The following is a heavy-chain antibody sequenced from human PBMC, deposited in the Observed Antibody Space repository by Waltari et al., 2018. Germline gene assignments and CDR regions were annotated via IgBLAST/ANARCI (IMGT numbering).Heavy chain of an antibody. Sequence: QVQLQESGPGLVKPSETLSLTCTVSGGSISSYYWSWIRQPPGKGLEWIGYIDTSGSTNYNPSLKSRVTISVDTSKNQFSLKLSSVTAADTAVYYCARVLWFGELYDAFDIWGQGTMVTVSS. J-gene: IGHJ3*02. CDR3: ARVLWFGELYDAFDI. V-gene: IGHV4-4*09. D-gene: IGHD3-10*01. CDR1: GGSISSYY. CDR2: IDTSGST.